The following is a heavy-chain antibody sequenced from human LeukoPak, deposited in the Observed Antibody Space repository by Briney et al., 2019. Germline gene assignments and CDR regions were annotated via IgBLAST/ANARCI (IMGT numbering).Heavy chain of an antibody. Sequence: PSETLSLTCAVYGGSFSGYYWSWIRQPPGKGLEWIGEINHSGSTNYNPSLKSRVTISVDTSKNQFPLKLSSVTAADTAVYYCARGANYYDSSGYYDAFDIWGQGTMVTVSS. V-gene: IGHV4-34*01. CDR2: INHSGST. J-gene: IGHJ3*02. CDR1: GGSFSGYY. D-gene: IGHD3-22*01. CDR3: ARGANYYDSSGYYDAFDI.